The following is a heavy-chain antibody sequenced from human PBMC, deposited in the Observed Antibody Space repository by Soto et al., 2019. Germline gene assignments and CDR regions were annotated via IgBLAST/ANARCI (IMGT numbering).Heavy chain of an antibody. Sequence: GASVKVSCKASGGTFSSYAISWVRQAPGQGLEWMGGIIPIFGTANYAQKFQGRVTITADESTSTAYMELSSLRSEDTAVYYCAGPGVPAAISWFDPWGQGTIVTVYS. D-gene: IGHD2-2*01. CDR3: AGPGVPAAISWFDP. V-gene: IGHV1-69*13. CDR1: GGTFSSYA. J-gene: IGHJ5*02. CDR2: IIPIFGTA.